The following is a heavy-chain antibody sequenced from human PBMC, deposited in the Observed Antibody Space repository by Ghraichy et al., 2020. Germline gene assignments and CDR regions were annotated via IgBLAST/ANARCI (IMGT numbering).Heavy chain of an antibody. CDR3: ARGSIVGGTVKYASDI. Sequence: ASVKVSCKSSGYTFRDYYLQWVRQAPGQGLETMGWFNPNSGGSNYAQKFQGRVTMTSDTSITTAYMELSRVTSDDTAVYYCARGSIVGGTVKYASDIWGQGTLVTVSS. J-gene: IGHJ3*02. CDR2: FNPNSGGS. V-gene: IGHV1-2*02. CDR1: GYTFRDYY. D-gene: IGHD3-3*02.